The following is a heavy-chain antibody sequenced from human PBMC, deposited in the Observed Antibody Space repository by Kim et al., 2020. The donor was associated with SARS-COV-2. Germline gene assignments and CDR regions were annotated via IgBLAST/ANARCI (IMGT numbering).Heavy chain of an antibody. Sequence: GGSLRLSCAASGLTLSDYWMHWVRQDPGKGLVWVSRINSDGSITNYVDSVKGRFTISRDNAKNTLYLQMNSLRVEDTAVYYCARGVGYGGLIDHWGLGSLVTVSS. CDR2: INSDGSIT. J-gene: IGHJ1*01. CDR3: ARGVGYGGLIDH. V-gene: IGHV3-74*01. D-gene: IGHD3-16*01. CDR1: GLTLSDYW.